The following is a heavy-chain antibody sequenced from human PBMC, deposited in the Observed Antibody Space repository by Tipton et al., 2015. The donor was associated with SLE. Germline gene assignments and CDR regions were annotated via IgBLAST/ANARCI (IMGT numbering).Heavy chain of an antibody. CDR3: ARVVKDLGFDL. D-gene: IGHD2-21*01. J-gene: IGHJ2*01. V-gene: IGHV4-38-2*02. CDR1: GGSFSSGYY. Sequence: TLSLTCTASGGSFSSGYYWGWIRQPPGKGLEWIGSIYHSGSTYYNPSLKSRVTISVDRSKNQFSLKLSSVTAADTAVYYCARVVKDLGFDLWGRGTLVTVSS. CDR2: IYHSGST.